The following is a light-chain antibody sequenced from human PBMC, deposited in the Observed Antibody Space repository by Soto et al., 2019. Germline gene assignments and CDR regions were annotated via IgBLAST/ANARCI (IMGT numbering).Light chain of an antibody. J-gene: IGKJ5*01. Sequence: EIVLTQSPVILSLSPWGRATLAFRASQSVSNNYLAWYQQKPGQAPRLLIYDASNRATGIPARFSGSGSGTDFTLTISSLEPEDFAVYYCQQRSNWPPRVTFGQGTRLENK. V-gene: IGKV3-11*01. CDR3: QQRSNWPPRVT. CDR2: DAS. CDR1: QSVSNNY.